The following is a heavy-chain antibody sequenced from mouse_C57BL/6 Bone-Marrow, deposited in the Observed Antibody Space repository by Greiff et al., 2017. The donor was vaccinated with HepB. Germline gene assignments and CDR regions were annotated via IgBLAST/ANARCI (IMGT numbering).Heavy chain of an antibody. Sequence: EVKLVESGGGLVKPGGSLKLSCAASGFTFSDYGMHWVRQAPEKGLEWVAYISSGSSTIYYADTVKGRFTISRDNAKNTLFLQMTSLRSEDTAMYYCARSLRDYAMDYWGQGTSVTVSS. V-gene: IGHV5-17*01. CDR3: ARSLRDYAMDY. CDR1: GFTFSDYG. J-gene: IGHJ4*01. D-gene: IGHD1-1*01. CDR2: ISSGSSTI.